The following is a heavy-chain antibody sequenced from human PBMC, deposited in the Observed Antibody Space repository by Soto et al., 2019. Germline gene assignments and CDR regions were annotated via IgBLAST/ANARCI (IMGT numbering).Heavy chain of an antibody. J-gene: IGHJ3*02. V-gene: IGHV3-66*01. CDR2: IYSGGST. CDR3: ARIYYGSGHDAFDI. D-gene: IGHD3-10*01. Sequence: PGGSLRLSCAASGFTVSSNYMSWVRQAPGKGLEWVSVIYSGGSTYYADSVKGRFTISRDNSKNTLYLQMNSLRAEDTAVYYCARIYYGSGHDAFDIWGQGTMVTVSS. CDR1: GFTVSSNY.